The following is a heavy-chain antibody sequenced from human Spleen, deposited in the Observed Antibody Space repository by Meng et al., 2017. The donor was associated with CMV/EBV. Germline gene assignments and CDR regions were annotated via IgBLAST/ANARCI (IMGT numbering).Heavy chain of an antibody. J-gene: IGHJ5*02. V-gene: IGHV4-31*03. CDR2: SYSSGRT. Sequence: TCTVTCDSISSGCNYRACVRQPPGKGLGWVGISYSSGRTYYNPSLKSRVTMSVDTFKNEFSLRWSSVTAADTAVYYCARDRGGFDPWGQGTLVTVSS. CDR3: ARDRGGFDP. CDR1: CDSISSGCNY.